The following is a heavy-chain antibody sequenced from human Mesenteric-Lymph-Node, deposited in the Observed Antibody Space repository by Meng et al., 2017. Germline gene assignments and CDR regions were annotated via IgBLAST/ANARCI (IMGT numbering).Heavy chain of an antibody. CDR2: IYTSGST. CDR3: ARGSAGDYYFDS. V-gene: IGHV4-4*07. D-gene: IGHD4-17*01. Sequence: SETLSLTCTVSGGSISSYYCNWIRQPAGKGLEWIGRIYTSGSTNYNPSLKSRATVSVDTSKNQISLRLASVTAADTAVYFCARGSAGDYYFDSWGQGTVVTVSS. CDR1: GGSISSYY. J-gene: IGHJ4*02.